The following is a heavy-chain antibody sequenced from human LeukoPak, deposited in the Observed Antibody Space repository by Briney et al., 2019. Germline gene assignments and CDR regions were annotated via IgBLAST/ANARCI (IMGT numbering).Heavy chain of an antibody. CDR3: ARDRWGMYYFDY. J-gene: IGHJ4*02. V-gene: IGHV1-69*13. CDR2: IIPIFGTA. Sequence: SVTVSCKTSGYTFTSYYVSWVRQAPGQGLEWMGGIIPIFGTANYAQNFQGRVTITADESTSTAYMELSSLRSEDTAVYYCARDRWGMYYFDYWGQGTLVTVSS. CDR1: GYTFTSYY. D-gene: IGHD4-23*01.